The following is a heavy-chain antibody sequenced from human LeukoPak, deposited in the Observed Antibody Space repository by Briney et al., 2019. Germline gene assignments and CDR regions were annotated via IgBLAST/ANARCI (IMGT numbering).Heavy chain of an antibody. V-gene: IGHV3-30*02. CDR1: GFTFSSYG. CDR2: IRYDGSNK. Sequence: PGGSLRLSCAASGFTFSSYGMHWVRQAPGKGLEWVAFIRYDGSNKYYADSVKGRFTISRDNSKNTLYLQMNSLRAEDTAVYYCAKDQGRYFVNTKLTLEYYYYYGMDVWGQGTTVTVSS. CDR3: AKDQGRYFVNTKLTLEYYYYYGMDV. J-gene: IGHJ6*02. D-gene: IGHD3-9*01.